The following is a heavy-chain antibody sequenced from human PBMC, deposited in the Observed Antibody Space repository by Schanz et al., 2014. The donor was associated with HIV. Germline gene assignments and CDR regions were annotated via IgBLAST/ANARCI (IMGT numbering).Heavy chain of an antibody. CDR2: INPNSGGA. Sequence: QVQLVQSGAEVKKPGSSVQVSCKASGGSFSSFSITWVRQAPGQGLEWMGGINPNSGGADSAQKFQGRVTMTRDTSISTAYLELSRLRSDDTAVYYCAREPNYSGFDSWGHGTLVTVSS. CDR3: AREPNYSGFDS. J-gene: IGHJ5*01. V-gene: IGHV1-2*02. CDR1: GGSFSSFS. D-gene: IGHD5-12*01.